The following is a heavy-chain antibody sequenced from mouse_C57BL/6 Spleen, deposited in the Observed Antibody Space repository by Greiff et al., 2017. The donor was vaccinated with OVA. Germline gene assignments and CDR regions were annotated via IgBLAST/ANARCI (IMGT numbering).Heavy chain of an antibody. J-gene: IGHJ2*01. V-gene: IGHV5-17*01. CDR2: ISSGSSTI. CDR1: GFTFSDYG. D-gene: IGHD4-1*01. Sequence: EVKLVESGGGLVKPGGSLKLSCAASGFTFSDYGMHWVRQAPEKGLEWVAYISSGSSTIYYADTVKGRFTISRDNAKNTLFLQMTSLRSEDTAMYYWARRTGTGLDYWGQGTTRTVSS. CDR3: ARRTGTGLDY.